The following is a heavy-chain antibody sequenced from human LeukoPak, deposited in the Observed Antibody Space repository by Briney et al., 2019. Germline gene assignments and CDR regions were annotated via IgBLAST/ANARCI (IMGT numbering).Heavy chain of an antibody. V-gene: IGHV4-39*01. Sequence: SETLSLTCPVSGGSIGTPNYYWCWLRPPPGKGLAWIGSIYYSETTYDNPSLESRVNISIETSKNQFSLKLSSVTAADTAVYYCARQRADDFYYYVDVWGKGTTVTVS. D-gene: IGHD3-3*01. J-gene: IGHJ6*03. CDR3: ARQRADDFYYYVDV. CDR2: IYYSETT. CDR1: GGSIGTPNYY.